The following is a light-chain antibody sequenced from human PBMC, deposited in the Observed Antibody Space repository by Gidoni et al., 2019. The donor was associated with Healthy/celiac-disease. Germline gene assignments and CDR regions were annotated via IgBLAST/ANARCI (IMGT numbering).Light chain of an antibody. Sequence: EIVLTQSPGTLSSSPGERATLACRASQSVSSSYLAWYQQKPGQAPRLLIYGASSRATGIQDRCSGSGSGTDFTLTISRLEPDDFAVYYCQQYGSSLFTFGPGTKVDIK. CDR3: QQYGSSLFT. V-gene: IGKV3-20*01. CDR2: GAS. J-gene: IGKJ3*01. CDR1: QSVSSSY.